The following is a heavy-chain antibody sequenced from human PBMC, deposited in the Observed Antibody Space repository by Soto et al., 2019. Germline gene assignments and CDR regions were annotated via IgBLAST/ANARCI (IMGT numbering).Heavy chain of an antibody. D-gene: IGHD6-19*01. J-gene: IGHJ4*02. V-gene: IGHV3-30-3*01. Sequence: QVQLVESGGGVVQPGRSLRLSCAASGFTFSSYAMHWVRQAPGKGLERVAVISYDGSNKYYADSVKGRFTISRDNSKNTLYLQMNSLRAEDTAVYYCARSIAVAGTYLDYCGQGTLVTVSS. CDR2: ISYDGSNK. CDR1: GFTFSSYA. CDR3: ARSIAVAGTYLDY.